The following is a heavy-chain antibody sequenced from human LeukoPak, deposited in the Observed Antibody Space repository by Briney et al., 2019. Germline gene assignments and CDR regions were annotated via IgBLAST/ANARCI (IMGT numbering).Heavy chain of an antibody. CDR1: GFTFSSYA. CDR3: AKDTDGYLTVPSAGDY. J-gene: IGHJ4*02. CDR2: ISGSGGST. Sequence: GGSLRLSCAASGFTFSSYAMSWVRQAPGKGLEWVSAISGSGGSTYYADSVKGRFTISRDNSKNTLYLQMNSLRAEDTAVYYCAKDTDGYLTVPSAGDYWGQGTLVTVSS. V-gene: IGHV3-23*01. D-gene: IGHD4-17*01.